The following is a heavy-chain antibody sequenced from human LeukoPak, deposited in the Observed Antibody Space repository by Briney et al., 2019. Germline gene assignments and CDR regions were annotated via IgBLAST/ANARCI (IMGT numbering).Heavy chain of an antibody. CDR1: GFTFSSYA. Sequence: GGSRRLSWAASGFTFSSYAMSWVRQAPGKGLEWVSAISGSGGSTYYADSVKGRFTISRDNAKNSLYLQMNSLRAEDTAVYYCARAVGDNSLYDYWGQGSLVTVSS. V-gene: IGHV3-23*01. CDR2: ISGSGGST. D-gene: IGHD3-22*01. J-gene: IGHJ4*02. CDR3: ARAVGDNSLYDY.